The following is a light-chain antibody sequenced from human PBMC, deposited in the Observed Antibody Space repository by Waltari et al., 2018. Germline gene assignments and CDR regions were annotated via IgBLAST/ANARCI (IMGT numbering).Light chain of an antibody. Sequence: DVQMTQSPSTLSASVGDRVTITCRASQSVDTWMAWYQQKPGKVPKLRIYKASNLQNAVPSRFSGSGSGTEFTLTISSLQPDDFATYYCQQYKNYPTFGQGTRVDIK. J-gene: IGKJ1*01. CDR1: QSVDTW. CDR3: QQYKNYPT. V-gene: IGKV1-5*03. CDR2: KAS.